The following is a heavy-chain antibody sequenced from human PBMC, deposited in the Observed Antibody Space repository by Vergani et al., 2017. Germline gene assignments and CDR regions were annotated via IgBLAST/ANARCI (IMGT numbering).Heavy chain of an antibody. D-gene: IGHD3-9*01. J-gene: IGHJ4*02. CDR3: ARTESFILRYFHWAL. Sequence: QLHLQESGPGLVKPSETLSLTCTVSGGSITSSSYYWCWIRQPPGKGLEWIGNIYHSGGAYYNPSLKGRVTISVDTSKNQFSLEVTSVTAADTAIYFCARTESFILRYFHWALWGQGTLVTVSS. V-gene: IGHV4-39*01. CDR2: IYHSGGA. CDR1: GGSITSSSYY.